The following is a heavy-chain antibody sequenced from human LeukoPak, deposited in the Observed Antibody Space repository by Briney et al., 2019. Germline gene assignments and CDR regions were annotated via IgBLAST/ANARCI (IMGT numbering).Heavy chain of an antibody. D-gene: IGHD3-3*01. Sequence: GGSLRLSCAASGFTFSSYSMNWVRQAPGKGLEWVSSISSSSSYIYYADSVKGRFTISRDNAKNSLYLQMNSLRAEDTAVYYCARDSLNPLEWSPINNWFDPWGQGTLVTVSS. V-gene: IGHV3-21*01. CDR2: ISSSSSYI. CDR1: GFTFSSYS. CDR3: ARDSLNPLEWSPINNWFDP. J-gene: IGHJ5*02.